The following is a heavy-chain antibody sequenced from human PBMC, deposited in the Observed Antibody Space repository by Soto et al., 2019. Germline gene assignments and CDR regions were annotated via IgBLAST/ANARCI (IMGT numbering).Heavy chain of an antibody. D-gene: IGHD3-22*01. Sequence: GASVKVSCKASGYTFTGYYMHWVRQAPGQGLEWMGWINPNSGGTNYAQKFQGRVTMTRDTSISTAYMELSRLRSDDTAVYYCARDQWAYDSSGYYYFDYWGQGTLVTVSS. CDR1: GYTFTGYY. J-gene: IGHJ4*02. V-gene: IGHV1-2*02. CDR3: ARDQWAYDSSGYYYFDY. CDR2: INPNSGGT.